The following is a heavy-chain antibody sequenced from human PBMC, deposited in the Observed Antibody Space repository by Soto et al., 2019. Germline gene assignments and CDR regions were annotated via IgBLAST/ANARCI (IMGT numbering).Heavy chain of an antibody. CDR2: SNGDGSRT. D-gene: IGHD1-1*01. Sequence: EVQLVESGGGVVQPGGSLRLSCAASGFTFSSYWMHWFRQAPGKGLVWVSRSNGDGSRTSYADSVRGRFTISRDNDKNTLDLQMNSLRGEDTAVYYCARVGTGNWYFDLWGRGTLVTVSS. CDR1: GFTFSSYW. CDR3: ARVGTGNWYFDL. V-gene: IGHV3-74*01. J-gene: IGHJ2*01.